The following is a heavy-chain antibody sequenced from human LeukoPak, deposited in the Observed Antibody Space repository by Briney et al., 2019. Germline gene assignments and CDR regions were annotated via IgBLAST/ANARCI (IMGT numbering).Heavy chain of an antibody. D-gene: IGHD1-26*01. CDR2: INHSGST. CDR1: GGSFSGYY. J-gene: IGHJ4*02. CDR3: ARGTLVGATPFDY. Sequence: PSETLSLTCAVYGGSFSGYYWSWIRQPPGKGLEWIGEINHSGSTNYNPSLKSRVTISVDTYKNQFSLKLSSVTAADTAVYYCARGTLVGATPFDYWGQGTLVTVSS. V-gene: IGHV4-34*01.